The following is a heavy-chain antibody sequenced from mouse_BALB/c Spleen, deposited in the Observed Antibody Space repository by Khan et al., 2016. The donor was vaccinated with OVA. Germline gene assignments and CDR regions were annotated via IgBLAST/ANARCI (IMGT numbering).Heavy chain of an antibody. V-gene: IGHV1S136*01. CDR2: INPYNGGT. CDR3: ARGNWQSYYFDY. J-gene: IGHJ2*01. D-gene: IGHD4-1*01. CDR1: GYIFTNYV. Sequence: EVQLQQSGPELVKPGASVMMSCKPSGYIFTNYVLHWVKQKPGQGLEWIGYINPYNGGTKYNEKFKGKATLASDKSSSTAYMELSSLTSEDSAVYYCARGNWQSYYFDYWGQGTTLTRSS.